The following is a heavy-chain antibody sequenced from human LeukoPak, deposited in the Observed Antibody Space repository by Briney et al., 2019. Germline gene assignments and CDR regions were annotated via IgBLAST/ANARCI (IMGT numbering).Heavy chain of an antibody. D-gene: IGHD3-10*01. CDR3: ARDIRNSGSYYSDY. J-gene: IGHJ4*02. Sequence: SETLSLTCTVPGGSIATYYWSWIRQPAGKGLEWIGRIYDSGSTQYNPSLKSRVTMSVDRSRNQFSLKLSSVTAADTALYFCARDIRNSGSYYSDYWGRGTLVTVSS. CDR2: IYDSGST. V-gene: IGHV4-4*07. CDR1: GGSIATYY.